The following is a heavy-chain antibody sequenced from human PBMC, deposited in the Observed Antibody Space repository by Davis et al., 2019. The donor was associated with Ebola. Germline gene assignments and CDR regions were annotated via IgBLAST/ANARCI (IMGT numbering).Heavy chain of an antibody. V-gene: IGHV3-53*04. D-gene: IGHD2-21*02. CDR1: GFIVSSNY. CDR3: AKDTANIWFDI. Sequence: GESLKISCAASGFIVSSNYMSWVRQAPGKGLEWVSVIYSGGTTNYADSVKGRFTISRHNSKNTLYLQINSLRAEDTAKYYCAKDTANIWFDIWGQGTMVTVSS. J-gene: IGHJ3*02. CDR2: IYSGGTT.